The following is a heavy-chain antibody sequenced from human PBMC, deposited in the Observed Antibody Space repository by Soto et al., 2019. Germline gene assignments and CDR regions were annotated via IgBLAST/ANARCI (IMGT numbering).Heavy chain of an antibody. Sequence: GESLKISCNGSGYSFTSYWISWVRQMPGKGLEWMGRIDPSDSYTNYSPSFQGHVTISADKSISTAYLQWSSLKASDTAMYYCASGPYSSSSDYWGQGTLVTSPQ. CDR3: ASGPYSSSSDY. J-gene: IGHJ4*02. V-gene: IGHV5-10-1*01. D-gene: IGHD6-6*01. CDR1: GYSFTSYW. CDR2: IDPSDSYT.